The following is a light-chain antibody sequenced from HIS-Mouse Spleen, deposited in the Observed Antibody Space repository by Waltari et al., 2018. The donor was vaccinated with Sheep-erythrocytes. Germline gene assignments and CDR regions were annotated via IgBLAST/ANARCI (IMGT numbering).Light chain of an antibody. Sequence: QSALTQPASVSGSPGQSITISCTGTSSDVGSSNLVSWYQQPPGKAPKLMLSEGSKRPSGVSNRFSGSKSGNTASLTISGLQAEDEADYYCCSYAGSSTWVFGGGTKLTVL. CDR1: SSDVGSSNL. CDR2: EGS. V-gene: IGLV2-23*01. CDR3: CSYAGSSTWV. J-gene: IGLJ3*02.